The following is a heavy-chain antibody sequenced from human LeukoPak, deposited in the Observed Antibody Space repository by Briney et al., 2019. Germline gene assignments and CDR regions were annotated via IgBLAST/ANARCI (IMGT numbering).Heavy chain of an antibody. CDR3: ARDLPGEVYSSSWYGAFDI. CDR2: IRFDGSNN. D-gene: IGHD6-13*01. V-gene: IGHV3-30*02. J-gene: IGHJ3*02. CDR1: GFTFSNYG. Sequence: GGSLRLSCAASGFTFSNYGMHWVRQAPGKGLEWVAFIRFDGSNNYYADSVKGRFTISRDNSKNTLYLQMNSLRAEDTAVYYCARDLPGEVYSSSWYGAFDIWGQGTMVTVSS.